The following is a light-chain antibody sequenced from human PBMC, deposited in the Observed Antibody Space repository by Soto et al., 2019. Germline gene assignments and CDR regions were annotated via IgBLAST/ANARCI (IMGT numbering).Light chain of an antibody. V-gene: IGKV3-20*01. CDR3: QQYSSSPAT. Sequence: EIVMTQSRATLSVSPGERATPSCWASQSVSTNLAWYQQKPGQAPRLLIYGASSRATGIPDRFSGSGSGTDFTLTISRLEPEDFAVYSCQQYSSSPATFGQGTKVDIK. J-gene: IGKJ1*01. CDR1: QSVSTN. CDR2: GAS.